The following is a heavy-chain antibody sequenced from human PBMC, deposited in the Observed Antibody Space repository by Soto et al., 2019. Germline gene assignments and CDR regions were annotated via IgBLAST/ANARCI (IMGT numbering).Heavy chain of an antibody. CDR1: GGSISSGDYY. Sequence: SETLSLTCTVSGGSISSGDYYWSWIRQPPGKGLEWIGYIYYSGSTYYNPSLKSRVTISVDTSKNQFSLKLSSVTAADTAVYYCARDHVVGYGMDVWGQGTTVTVSS. J-gene: IGHJ6*02. CDR3: ARDHVVGYGMDV. D-gene: IGHD1-26*01. V-gene: IGHV4-30-4*01. CDR2: IYYSGST.